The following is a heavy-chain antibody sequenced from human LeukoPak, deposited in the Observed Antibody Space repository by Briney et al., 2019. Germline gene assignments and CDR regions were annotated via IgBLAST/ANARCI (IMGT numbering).Heavy chain of an antibody. CDR1: GDSINGYF. D-gene: IGHD6-13*01. J-gene: IGHJ4*02. V-gene: IGHV4-59*08. CDR3: ARTKEGYSSSCSSDYYFDY. CDR2: IYSSGNT. Sequence: SETLSLICAVSGDSINGYFWSWIRQPPGKGLEWIGYIYSSGNTNYNPSLKSRVTISVATSKNQFSLKLSSVTAADTAVYYCARTKEGYSSSCSSDYYFDYWGQGTLVTVSS.